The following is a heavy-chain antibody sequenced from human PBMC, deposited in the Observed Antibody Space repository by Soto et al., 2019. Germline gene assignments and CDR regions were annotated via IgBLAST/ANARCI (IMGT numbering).Heavy chain of an antibody. V-gene: IGHV3-33*01. Sequence: GESLKISCAASGFTFSSYGMHWVRQAPGKGLEWVAVIWYDGSNKYYADSVKGRFTISRDNSKNTLYLQMNSLRAEDTAVYYCARDYDILTGYYRTESGYYYGMDVWGQGTTVTVSS. D-gene: IGHD3-9*01. CDR3: ARDYDILTGYYRTESGYYYGMDV. CDR2: IWYDGSNK. CDR1: GFTFSSYG. J-gene: IGHJ6*02.